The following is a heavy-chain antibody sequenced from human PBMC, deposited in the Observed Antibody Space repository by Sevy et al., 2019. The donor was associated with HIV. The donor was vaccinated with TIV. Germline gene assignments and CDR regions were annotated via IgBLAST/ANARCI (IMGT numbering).Heavy chain of an antibody. CDR1: GFTFSNAW. V-gene: IGHV3-15*01. CDR3: TTVAQFTAFDI. CDR2: IKSKTDVGTT. J-gene: IGHJ3*02. Sequence: GGSLRLSCAASGFTFSNAWMSWVRQAPGKGLEWVGRIKSKTDVGTTDYAAPVKGRFPISRDDSKNTLYLQMNSLKTEDTAVYYCTTVAQFTAFDIWGQGTMVTVSS.